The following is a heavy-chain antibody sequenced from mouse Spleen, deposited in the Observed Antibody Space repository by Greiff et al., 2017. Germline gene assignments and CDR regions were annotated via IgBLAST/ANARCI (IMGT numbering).Heavy chain of an antibody. CDR3: ASYSYYSPGY. CDR1: GYTFTDYY. D-gene: IGHD2-12*01. Sequence: EVQLQQSGPELVKPGASVKISCKASGYTFTDYYMNWVKQSHGKSLEWIGDINPNNGGTSYNQKFKGKATLTVDKSSSTAYMELRSLTSEDSAVYYCASYSYYSPGYWGQGTTLTVSS. J-gene: IGHJ2*01. CDR2: INPNNGGT. V-gene: IGHV1-26*01.